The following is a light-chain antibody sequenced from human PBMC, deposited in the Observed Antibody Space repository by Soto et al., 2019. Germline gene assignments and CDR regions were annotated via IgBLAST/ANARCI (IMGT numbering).Light chain of an antibody. CDR3: QQRLHWPIT. V-gene: IGKV3-11*01. J-gene: IGKJ5*01. CDR1: QTVGRY. Sequence: EIVLTQSPATLSLSPGDRVTLSCRASQTVGRYLSWYQHSPGQGPRLLVYDASNRATGIPARFSGSGSETDFTLTISSLEPEDFGVYYFQQRLHWPITFGQGTRLEIK. CDR2: DAS.